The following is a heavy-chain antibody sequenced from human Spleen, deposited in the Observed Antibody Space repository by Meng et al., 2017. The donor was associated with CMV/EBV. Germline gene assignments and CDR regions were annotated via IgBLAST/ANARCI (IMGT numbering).Heavy chain of an antibody. Sequence: GYYMHWVRQAPGQGLEWMGWINPNSGGTNYAQKFQGRVTMTRDTSISTAYMELSRLRSDDTAVYYCARSLVTRSKNSIVVVPAAISYWGQGTLVTVSS. V-gene: IGHV1-2*02. J-gene: IGHJ4*02. CDR3: ARSLVTRSKNSIVVVPAAISY. CDR2: INPNSGGT. CDR1: GYY. D-gene: IGHD2-2*02.